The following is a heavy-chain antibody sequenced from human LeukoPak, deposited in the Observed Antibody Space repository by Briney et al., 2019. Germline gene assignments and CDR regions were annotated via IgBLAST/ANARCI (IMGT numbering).Heavy chain of an antibody. D-gene: IGHD6-13*01. J-gene: IGHJ4*02. Sequence: GGSLRLSCEASGFTFSSYAMSWVRQAPGKGLKWVTTISSTGDTTHYADSVKGRFTISRDNSKSTLYLQMSSLSADDTAVYYCAKGRGSRWSGGAFDYWGQGTLVTVSS. CDR3: AKGRGSRWSGGAFDY. CDR1: GFTFSSYA. CDR2: ISSTGDTT. V-gene: IGHV3-23*01.